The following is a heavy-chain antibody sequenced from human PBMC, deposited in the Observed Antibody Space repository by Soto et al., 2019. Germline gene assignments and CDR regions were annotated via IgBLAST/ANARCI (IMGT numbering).Heavy chain of an antibody. Sequence: PSETLSLTCTVSGGSISSYYWSWIRQPPGKGLEWIGYIYYSGSTNYNPSLKSRVTISVDTSKNQFSLKLSSVTAADTAVYYCARRNRFDNSEWFDPWGQGTLVTVSS. V-gene: IGHV4-59*08. CDR3: ARRNRFDNSEWFDP. CDR1: GGSISSYY. D-gene: IGHD3-10*01. CDR2: IYYSGST. J-gene: IGHJ5*02.